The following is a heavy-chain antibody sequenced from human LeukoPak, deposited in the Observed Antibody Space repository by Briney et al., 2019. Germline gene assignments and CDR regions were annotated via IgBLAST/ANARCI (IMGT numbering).Heavy chain of an antibody. CDR1: GFTFSSYA. CDR2: ISSNGGST. Sequence: GGSLRLSCAASGFTFSSYAMHWVRQAPGKGLEYVSAISSNGGSTYYANSVKGRFTISRDNSKNTLYLQMGSLRAEDMAVYYCARDAGYCSGGSCPTYYFDYWGQGTLVTVSS. V-gene: IGHV3-64*01. D-gene: IGHD2-15*01. J-gene: IGHJ4*02. CDR3: ARDAGYCSGGSCPTYYFDY.